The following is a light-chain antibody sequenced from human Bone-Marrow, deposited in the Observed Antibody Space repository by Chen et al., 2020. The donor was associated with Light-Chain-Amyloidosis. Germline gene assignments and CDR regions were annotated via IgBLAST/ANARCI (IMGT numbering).Light chain of an antibody. CDR3: SSYTITNTLV. CDR2: EVT. Sequence: QSALTQPASVSGSPGQSITISCTGTSRDVGGDNNVSWYQQHPDKAPKLMIYEVTNRPSWVPDRFSGSKSDNTASLTISGLQTEDEADYFCSSYTITNTLVFGSGTRVTVL. CDR1: SRDVGGDNN. J-gene: IGLJ1*01. V-gene: IGLV2-14*01.